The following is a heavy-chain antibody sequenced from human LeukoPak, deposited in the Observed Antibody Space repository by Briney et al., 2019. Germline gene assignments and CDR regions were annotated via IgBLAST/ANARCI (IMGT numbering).Heavy chain of an antibody. D-gene: IGHD6-13*01. Sequence: SETLSLTCTVSGGSISSSSYYWGWIRQPPGKGLEWIGSIYYSGSTYYNPSLKSRVTISVDTSKNQFSLKLASVTAADTAVYYCARRLAGTEDYWGQGTLVTVSS. CDR1: GGSISSSSYY. CDR3: ARRLAGTEDY. V-gene: IGHV4-39*01. CDR2: IYYSGST. J-gene: IGHJ4*02.